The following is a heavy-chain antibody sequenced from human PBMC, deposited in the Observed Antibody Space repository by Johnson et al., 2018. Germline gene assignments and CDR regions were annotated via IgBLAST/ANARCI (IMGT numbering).Heavy chain of an antibody. CDR1: GFTFSSYW. V-gene: IGHV3-74*01. J-gene: IGHJ4*02. D-gene: IGHD1-26*01. CDR2: INAAGTTT. CDR3: VREESGSSGAFAY. Sequence: VQLQESGGGLVQHGGSLTLSCAASGFTFSSYWMHWVRQAPGKGLVWVSRINAAGTTTAYADYVKGRFTISRDNAKNTLYLQMSSLRAEDTAVSYCVREESGSSGAFAYWGQGTLVTVSS.